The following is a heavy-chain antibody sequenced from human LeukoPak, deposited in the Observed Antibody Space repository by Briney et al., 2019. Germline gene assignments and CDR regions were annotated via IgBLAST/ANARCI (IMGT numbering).Heavy chain of an antibody. CDR1: GYTFTSYG. Sequence: ASVKVSCKASGYTFTSYGISWVRQAPGQGLEWMGWISAYNGNTNYAQKLQGRVTMTTDTSTSTAYMELRSLRSDDTAVYYCARIFLSVVAPKRWFDPWGQGTLVAVSS. CDR2: ISAYNGNT. V-gene: IGHV1-18*01. J-gene: IGHJ5*02. CDR3: ARIFLSVVAPKRWFDP. D-gene: IGHD4-23*01.